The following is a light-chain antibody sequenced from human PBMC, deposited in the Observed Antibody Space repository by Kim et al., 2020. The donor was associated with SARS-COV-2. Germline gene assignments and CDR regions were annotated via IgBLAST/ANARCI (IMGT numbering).Light chain of an antibody. V-gene: IGKV3-20*01. CDR1: QTLRSIY. CDR2: AGS. CDR3: QQYGSSPRT. Sequence: SPGERATLSCRASQTLRSIYLAWYQQKPGQSPRLLIYAGSTRATDIPDRFSGSGSGTDFTLTISSLEPEDFAVYYCQQYGSSPRTFGQGTKVDIK. J-gene: IGKJ1*01.